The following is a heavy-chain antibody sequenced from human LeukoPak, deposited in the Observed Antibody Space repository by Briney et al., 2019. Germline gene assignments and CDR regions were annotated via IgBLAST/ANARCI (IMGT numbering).Heavy chain of an antibody. CDR3: TRGGPRDY. CDR1: GFTFGDYA. CDR2: IRTKAYGGTT. V-gene: IGHV3-49*04. Sequence: GGSLRLSSTASGFTFGDYAMSWARQAPGKGLEWIGFIRTKAYGGTTEYAASVKGRFTISRDDSKSIAYLQMNSLKTEDTAVYYCTRGGPRDYWGQGTLVTVSS. J-gene: IGHJ4*02.